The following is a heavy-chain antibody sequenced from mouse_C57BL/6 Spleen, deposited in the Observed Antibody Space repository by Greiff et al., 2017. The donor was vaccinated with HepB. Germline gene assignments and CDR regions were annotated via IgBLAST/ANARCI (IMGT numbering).Heavy chain of an antibody. CDR2: IWRGGST. D-gene: IGHD1-1*01. Sequence: VQVVESGPGLVQPSQSLSITCTVSGFSLTSYGVHWVRQSPGKGLEWLGVIWRGGSTDYNAAFMSRLSITKDNSKSQVFFKMNSLQADDTAIYYCAKDYGSSHYYAMDYWGQGTSVTVSS. CDR1: GFSLTSYG. J-gene: IGHJ4*01. CDR3: AKDYGSSHYYAMDY. V-gene: IGHV2-5*01.